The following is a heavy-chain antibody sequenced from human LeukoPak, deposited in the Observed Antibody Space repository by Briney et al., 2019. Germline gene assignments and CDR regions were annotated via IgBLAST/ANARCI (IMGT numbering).Heavy chain of an antibody. Sequence: GESLKISCKGSGYIFTNYWIGWVRQMPGKGLEWMGIMYPGDSDTRYSPSFQGQVTISADKSISTAYLQWSSLKASDTAMYYCATSYYYDSSGYYKFDYWGQGTLVTVSS. CDR2: MYPGDSDT. CDR1: GYIFTNYW. D-gene: IGHD3-22*01. J-gene: IGHJ4*02. V-gene: IGHV5-51*01. CDR3: ATSYYYDSSGYYKFDY.